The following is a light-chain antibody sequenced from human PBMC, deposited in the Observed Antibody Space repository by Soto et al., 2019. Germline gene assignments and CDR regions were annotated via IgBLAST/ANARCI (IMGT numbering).Light chain of an antibody. Sequence: QSALTQPASVSGSHGQSITISCTGTSSDVGSYNLVSWYQQHPGKAPKLMIYEGSKRPSGVSNRFSGCKSGNTASLTISGLQAEDEADYYCCSYAGSSTFWVFGGGTKLTVL. CDR2: EGS. CDR1: SSDVGSYNL. V-gene: IGLV2-23*01. J-gene: IGLJ3*02. CDR3: CSYAGSSTFWV.